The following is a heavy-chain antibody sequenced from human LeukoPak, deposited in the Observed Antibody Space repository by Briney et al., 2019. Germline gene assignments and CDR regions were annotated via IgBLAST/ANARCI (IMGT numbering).Heavy chain of an antibody. CDR3: ARDESWEPEGVVVPAAAPQPYYYYGMDV. CDR1: GFTFSDYY. V-gene: IGHV3-11*04. CDR2: ISSSGSSI. J-gene: IGHJ6*02. D-gene: IGHD2-2*01. Sequence: PGGSLRLSCAASGFTFSDYYMNWIRQAPGKGLEWVSYISSSGSSIYYADSVKGRFTISRDNAKNSLYLQMNSLRAEDTAVYYCARDESWEPEGVVVPAAAPQPYYYYGMDVWGQGTTVTVSS.